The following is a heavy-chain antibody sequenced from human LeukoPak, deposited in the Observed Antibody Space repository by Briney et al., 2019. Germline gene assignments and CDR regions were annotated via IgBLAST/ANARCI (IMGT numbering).Heavy chain of an antibody. Sequence: SETLSLTCAVSGGSISSSNWWSWVRQPPGKGLEWIGEIYHSGSTNYNPSLKSRVTISVDTSKNQFSLKLSSVTAADTAVYYCARGRIAVAGFDYWGQGTLVTVSS. J-gene: IGHJ4*02. V-gene: IGHV4-4*02. CDR1: GGSISSSNW. CDR2: IYHSGST. D-gene: IGHD6-19*01. CDR3: ARGRIAVAGFDY.